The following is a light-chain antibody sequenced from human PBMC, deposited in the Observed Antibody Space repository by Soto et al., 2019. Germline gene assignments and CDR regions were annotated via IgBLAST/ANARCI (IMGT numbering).Light chain of an antibody. Sequence: EIVLTQSPGTLSLSPGERATLSCRASQSVSRSSLDWYQQKPGQAPRLLIYGASSRATGIPDRFSGSGSGTDFTLTISRLEPEDFAVYYCQQYGSSPFGGGTKVEIK. CDR2: GAS. CDR1: QSVSRSS. V-gene: IGKV3-20*01. J-gene: IGKJ4*01. CDR3: QQYGSSP.